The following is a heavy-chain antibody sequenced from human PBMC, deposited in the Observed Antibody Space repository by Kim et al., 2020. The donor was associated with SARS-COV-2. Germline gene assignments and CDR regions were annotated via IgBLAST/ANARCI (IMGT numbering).Heavy chain of an antibody. D-gene: IGHD1-26*01. J-gene: IGHJ4*02. CDR3: ARNPVGGGSYYPATFDY. CDR1: GGSISSYY. Sequence: SETLSLTCTVSGGSISSYYWSWIRQPPGKGLEWIGYIYYSGSTNYNPSLKSRVTISVDTSKNQFSLKLSSVTAADTAVYYCARNPVGGGSYYPATFDYWGQGTLVTVSS. CDR2: IYYSGST. V-gene: IGHV4-59*13.